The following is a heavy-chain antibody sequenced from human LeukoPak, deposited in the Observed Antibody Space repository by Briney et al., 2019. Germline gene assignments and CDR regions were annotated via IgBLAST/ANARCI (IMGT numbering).Heavy chain of an antibody. D-gene: IGHD3-16*01. Sequence: SETLSLTCAVYGGAFSGYYWSWIRQPPGKGLEWIGEINHSGSINYNPSLKSRVTISVDTSKNQFSLKLSSVTAADTAVYYCARAGGALFDYWGQGTLVTVSS. V-gene: IGHV4-34*01. CDR2: INHSGSI. CDR1: GGAFSGYY. CDR3: ARAGGALFDY. J-gene: IGHJ4*02.